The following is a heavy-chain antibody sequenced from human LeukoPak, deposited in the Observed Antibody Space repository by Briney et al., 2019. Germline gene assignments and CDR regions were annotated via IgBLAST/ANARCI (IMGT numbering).Heavy chain of an antibody. CDR3: AKQGCYCMDY. V-gene: IGHV3-30*02. J-gene: IGHJ4*02. Sequence: GGSLRLSCAASGFSFINYNIHWVRQAPGKGLEWVSFIRYDGSKEDFADSVRGRFTVSRDNSENTVYLQMNSLRPEDTAIYYCAKQGCYCMDYWGQGTLVTVSS. CDR1: GFSFINYN. D-gene: IGHD6-19*01. CDR2: IRYDGSKE.